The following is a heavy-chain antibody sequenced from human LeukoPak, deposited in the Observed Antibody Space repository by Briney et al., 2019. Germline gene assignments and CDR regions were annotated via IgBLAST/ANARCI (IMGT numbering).Heavy chain of an antibody. CDR1: GYTFTSYY. V-gene: IGHV1-46*01. CDR2: INPSGGST. D-gene: IGHD3-22*01. CDR3: ATDLRDSSGYRDAFDP. Sequence: GASVKVSCKASGYTFTSYYMHWVRQAPGQGLEWMGIINPSGGSTSYAQKFQGRVTMTEDTSTDTAYMELSSLRSEDTAVYYCATDLRDSSGYRDAFDPWGQGTLVTVSS. J-gene: IGHJ5*02.